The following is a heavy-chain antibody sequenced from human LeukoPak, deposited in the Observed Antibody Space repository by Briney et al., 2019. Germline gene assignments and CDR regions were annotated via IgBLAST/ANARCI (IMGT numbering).Heavy chain of an antibody. CDR1: GGSISNYY. V-gene: IGHV4-4*07. CDR3: ARVEIYGAKSGVYL. CDR2: IYSSGSS. J-gene: IGHJ4*02. Sequence: SETLSLTCTVSGGSISNYYWSWIRQPAGKGLEWIGRIYSSGSSNYNPSLKSRVTMSVDTSKNQFSLKLSSVTAADTAVYYCARVEIYGAKSGVYLWGQGTLVTVSS. D-gene: IGHD4-23*01.